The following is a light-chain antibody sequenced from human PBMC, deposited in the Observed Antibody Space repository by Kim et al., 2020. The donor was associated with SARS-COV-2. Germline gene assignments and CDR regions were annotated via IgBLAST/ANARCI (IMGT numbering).Light chain of an antibody. CDR1: SSNIGAGFD. CDR2: GNI. J-gene: IGLJ1*01. CDR3: QSYDSSPSGYV. Sequence: QRVTISCTGSSSNIGAGFDVHWYQQLPGTAPKVLIYGNINRPSGVPDRFSGSKSGTSASLAITGLQAEDEADYYCQSYDSSPSGYVFGTGTKVTVL. V-gene: IGLV1-40*01.